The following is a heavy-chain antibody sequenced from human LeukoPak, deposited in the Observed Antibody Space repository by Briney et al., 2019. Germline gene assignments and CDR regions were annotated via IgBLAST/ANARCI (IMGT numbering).Heavy chain of an antibody. V-gene: IGHV3-9*01. CDR3: LSSTSYDY. Sequence: GGSLRLSCAASGFTFDDYAMHWVRQAPGKGLGWVSGISWNSGSIGYADSVKGRFTISRDNAKNSLYLQMNSLRAEDTAVYYCLSSTSYDYWGQGTLVTVSS. D-gene: IGHD2-2*01. J-gene: IGHJ4*02. CDR2: ISWNSGSI. CDR1: GFTFDDYA.